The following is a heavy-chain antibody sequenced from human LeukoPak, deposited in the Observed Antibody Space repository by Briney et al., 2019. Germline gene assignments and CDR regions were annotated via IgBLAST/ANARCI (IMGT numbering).Heavy chain of an antibody. D-gene: IGHD5-12*01. V-gene: IGHV3-7*01. J-gene: IGHJ4*02. CDR3: ARDSSKRRGYSGYPSLDY. CDR2: IKQDGSEK. Sequence: PGGSLRLSCAASGFTFSSYWMSWVRQAPGKGLEWVANIKQDGSEKYYVDSVKGRFTISRDNAKNSLYLQMNSLRAEDTAVYYCARDSSKRRGYSGYPSLDYWGQGTLVTVSS. CDR1: GFTFSSYW.